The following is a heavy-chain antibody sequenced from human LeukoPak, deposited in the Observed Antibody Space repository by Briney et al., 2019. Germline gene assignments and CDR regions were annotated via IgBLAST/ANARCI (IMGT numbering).Heavy chain of an antibody. CDR2: IYYSWST. D-gene: IGHD1-7*01. V-gene: IGHV4-59*01. J-gene: IGHJ5*02. CDR1: GGSISSYY. CDR3: AKDRRNWNYPFNWFNP. Sequence: PSETLSLTCTVSGGSISSYYWSWIRQPPGKGLQWIGYIYYSWSTNYNPSLKSRVTISVDTSKNQFSLKLSSVTAADTAVYYCAKDRRNWNYPFNWFNPWGQGTLVTVSS.